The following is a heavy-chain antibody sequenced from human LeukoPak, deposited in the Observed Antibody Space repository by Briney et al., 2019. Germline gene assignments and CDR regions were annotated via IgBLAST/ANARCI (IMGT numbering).Heavy chain of an antibody. J-gene: IGHJ4*02. CDR1: GGSISSGDYY. CDR2: IYYSGST. V-gene: IGHV4-30-4*01. CDR3: ARDSFVGRYSGSEYYFDY. Sequence: SQTLSLTCTVSGGSISSGDYYWSWICQPPGKGLEWIGYIYYSGSTYYNPSLKSRVTISVDTSKNQFSLKLSSVTAADTAVYYCARDSFVGRYSGSEYYFDYWGQGTLVTVSS. D-gene: IGHD1-26*01.